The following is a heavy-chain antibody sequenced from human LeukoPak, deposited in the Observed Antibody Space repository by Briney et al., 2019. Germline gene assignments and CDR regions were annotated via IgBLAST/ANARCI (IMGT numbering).Heavy chain of an antibody. CDR2: IYYSGST. J-gene: IGHJ4*02. CDR1: GGSISRYY. D-gene: IGHD4-23*01. CDR3: ARALNPPHYGGNFDY. V-gene: IGHV4-59*01. Sequence: SETLSLTCTVAGGSISRYYWSWIRQPPGKGLEWIGYIYYSGSTNYNPSLKSRVTISVDTSRNQFSLKLSSVTAADTAVYYCARALNPPHYGGNFDYWGQGTLVTVSS.